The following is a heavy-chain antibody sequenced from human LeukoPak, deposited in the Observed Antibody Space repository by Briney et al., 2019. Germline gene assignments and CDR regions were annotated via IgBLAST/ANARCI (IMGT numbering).Heavy chain of an antibody. Sequence: GGSLRLSCAASGFTFSSYWMSWVRQAPGKGLEWVANIKQDGSEKYYVDSVKGRFTISRDNAKNSLYLQMNSLRAEDTALYYCAKDIRGYNWRAQGVGAFDIWGQGTMVTVSS. CDR1: GFTFSSYW. CDR3: AKDIRGYNWRAQGVGAFDI. CDR2: IKQDGSEK. J-gene: IGHJ3*02. D-gene: IGHD1-1*01. V-gene: IGHV3-7*03.